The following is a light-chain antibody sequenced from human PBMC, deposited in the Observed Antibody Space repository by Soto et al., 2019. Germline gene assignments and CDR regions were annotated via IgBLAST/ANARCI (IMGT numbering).Light chain of an antibody. J-gene: IGKJ1*01. CDR1: QSVGTD. CDR2: DAS. Sequence: EIVMTPSPATLSVSPVERVTLSCRASQSVGTDLAWYQQKPGQAPRLLIYDASTRATGTPARFSGSGSGTEFALTISSLQSEDFAIYYCQQYSDWPPITFGQGTKVDIK. CDR3: QQYSDWPPIT. V-gene: IGKV3-15*01.